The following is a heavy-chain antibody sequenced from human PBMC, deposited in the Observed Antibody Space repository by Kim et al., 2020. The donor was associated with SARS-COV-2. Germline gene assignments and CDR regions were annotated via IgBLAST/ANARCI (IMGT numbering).Heavy chain of an antibody. D-gene: IGHD6-13*01. CDR2: T. Sequence: TYYNPSLKSRVTISVDTSKNQFSLKLSSVTAADTAVYYCARVVAAAGMNYWGQGTLVTVSS. J-gene: IGHJ4*02. CDR3: ARVVAAAGMNY. V-gene: IGHV4-39*07.